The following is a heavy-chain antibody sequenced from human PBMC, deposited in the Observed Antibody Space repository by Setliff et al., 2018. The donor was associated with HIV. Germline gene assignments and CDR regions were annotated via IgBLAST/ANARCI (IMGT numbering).Heavy chain of an antibody. CDR2: INTNNGNP. V-gene: IGHV7-4-1*01. CDR3: ARDDYANTDLDF. Sequence: ASVKVSCKTTGGTFNIFSITWVRQAPGQGLEWMGGINTNNGNPTYAQGFTGRFVFSSDTSVRTAYLQIVGLKPEDTAVYFCARDDYANTDLDFWGPGTLVTVSS. D-gene: IGHD4-17*01. J-gene: IGHJ4*02. CDR1: GGTFNIFS.